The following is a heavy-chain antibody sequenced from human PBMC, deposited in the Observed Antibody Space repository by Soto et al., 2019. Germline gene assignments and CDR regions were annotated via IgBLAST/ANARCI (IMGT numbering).Heavy chain of an antibody. CDR3: ARGRAARLTWFSY. D-gene: IGHD6-6*01. CDR2: IYYSGST. CDR1: GGSISSGGYY. J-gene: IGHJ4*02. V-gene: IGHV4-31*03. Sequence: SETLSLTCTVSGGSISSGGYYWSWIRQHPGKGLEWIGYIYYSGSTYYNPSLKSRVTISVDTSKNQFSLKLSSVTAADTAVYYCARGRAARLTWFSYWGQGTLVTVSS.